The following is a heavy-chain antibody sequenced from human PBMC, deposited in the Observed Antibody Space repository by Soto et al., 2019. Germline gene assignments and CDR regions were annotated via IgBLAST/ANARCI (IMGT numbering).Heavy chain of an antibody. D-gene: IGHD3-10*01. Sequence: QVQLQQWGAGLLKPSETLSLTCAVFGGSFSAYYWSWIRQPPGKGLEWIGEINPRGGTNYNPSLNSRVTISVDTSKTQFSLKLSSVTAADTAVYYCARTPAVRGGRSFDYWGQGTLVTVSS. CDR3: ARTPAVRGGRSFDY. J-gene: IGHJ4*02. CDR2: INPRGGT. V-gene: IGHV4-34*01. CDR1: GGSFSAYY.